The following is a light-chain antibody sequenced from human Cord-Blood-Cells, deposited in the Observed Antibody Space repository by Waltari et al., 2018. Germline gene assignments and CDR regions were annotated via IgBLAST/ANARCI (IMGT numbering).Light chain of an antibody. J-gene: IGKJ2*01. Sequence: EIVLTQSPGTLSLSPGERATLSCRASQSVSSSYLAWYQQNPSQAPRLLIYGASSRATGIPDRFSGSGSGTDFTLTISRLEPEDFAVYYCQQYGSSPPYTFGQGTKLEIK. V-gene: IGKV3-20*01. CDR1: QSVSSSY. CDR2: GAS. CDR3: QQYGSSPPYT.